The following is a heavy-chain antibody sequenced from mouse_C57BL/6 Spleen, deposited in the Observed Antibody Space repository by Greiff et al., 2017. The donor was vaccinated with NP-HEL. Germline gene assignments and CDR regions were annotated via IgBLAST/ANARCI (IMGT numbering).Heavy chain of an antibody. D-gene: IGHD1-1*01. Sequence: QVQLQQSGAELVRPGSSVKLSCKASGYTFTSYWMHWVKQRPIQGLEWIGNIDPSDSETHYNQKFKDKATLTVDNSSSTAYMQLSSLTSEDSAVYYCARSTTVVAKGWYFDVWGTGTTVTVAS. CDR2: IDPSDSET. J-gene: IGHJ1*03. V-gene: IGHV1-52*01. CDR1: GYTFTSYW. CDR3: ARSTTVVAKGWYFDV.